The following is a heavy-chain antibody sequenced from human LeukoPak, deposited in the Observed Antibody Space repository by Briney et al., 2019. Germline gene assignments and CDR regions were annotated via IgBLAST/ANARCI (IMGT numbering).Heavy chain of an antibody. CDR3: ARGTTVPYYFYFYMDV. D-gene: IGHD4-11*01. CDR1: GFTFTDYW. V-gene: IGHV3-7*01. J-gene: IGHJ6*03. Sequence: PGGSLRLSCTTSGFTFTDYWMTWVRQAPGKGLEWVANINQDGSKKFYVDSVKGRFTISRDNAKNALYLQMNSLRAEDTGVYYCARGTTVPYYFYFYMDVWGKGTTVTVSS. CDR2: INQDGSKK.